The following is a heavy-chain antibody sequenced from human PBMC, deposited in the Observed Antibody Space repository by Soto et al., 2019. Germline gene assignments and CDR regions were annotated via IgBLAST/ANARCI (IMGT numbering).Heavy chain of an antibody. CDR1: GYTFTSYA. CDR2: INAGNGNT. Sequence: QVQLVQSGAEVKKPGASVKVSCKASGYTFTSYAMHRVRQAPGQRLEWMGWINAGNGNTKYSQKFQGRVTITRDTSASTAYMELSSLRSEDTAVYYCAREDHYDSSGDGYWGQGTLVTVSS. CDR3: AREDHYDSSGDGY. J-gene: IGHJ4*02. V-gene: IGHV1-3*01. D-gene: IGHD3-22*01.